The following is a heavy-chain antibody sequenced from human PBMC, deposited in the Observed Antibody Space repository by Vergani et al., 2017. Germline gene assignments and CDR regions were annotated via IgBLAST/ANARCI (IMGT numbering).Heavy chain of an antibody. CDR2: IIPILGIA. V-gene: IGHV1-69*02. D-gene: IGHD3-10*01. J-gene: IGHJ4*02. CDR1: GGTFSSYT. CDR3: ATGYYYSWGGYYY. Sequence: QVQLVQSGAEVKKPGSSVKVSCKASGGTFSSYTISWVRQAPGQGLEWMGRIIPILGIANYAQKFQGRVTITADKSTSTAYMELSSLRSEDTAVYYCATGYYYSWGGYYYWGQGTLVTVSS.